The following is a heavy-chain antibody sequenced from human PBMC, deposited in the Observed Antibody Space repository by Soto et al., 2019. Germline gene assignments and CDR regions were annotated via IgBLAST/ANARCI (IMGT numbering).Heavy chain of an antibody. J-gene: IGHJ6*02. CDR2: IVVGSGNT. V-gene: IGHV1-58*01. CDR1: GFTFTSSA. CDR3: AADPGYSYGNKYYYYYYGMDV. D-gene: IGHD5-18*01. Sequence: SVKVSCKASGFTFTSSAVQWVRQARGQRLEWIGWIVVGSGNTNYAQKFQERVTITRDMSTSTAYMELSSLRSEDTAVYYCAADPGYSYGNKYYYYYYGMDVWG.